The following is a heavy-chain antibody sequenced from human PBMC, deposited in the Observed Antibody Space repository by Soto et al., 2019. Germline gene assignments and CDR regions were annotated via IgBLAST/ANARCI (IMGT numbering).Heavy chain of an antibody. J-gene: IGHJ5*02. CDR1: GYTFTSYG. CDR2: ISAYNGNT. Sequence: ASVKVSCKASGYTFTSYGISWVRQAPGQGLEWMGWISAYNGNTNYAQKLQGRVTMTTDTSTSTAYMELRSLRSDDTAVYYCARAMGGSKYDYIWGSFWFDPWGQGTLVTVSS. V-gene: IGHV1-18*01. CDR3: ARAMGGSKYDYIWGSFWFDP. D-gene: IGHD3-16*01.